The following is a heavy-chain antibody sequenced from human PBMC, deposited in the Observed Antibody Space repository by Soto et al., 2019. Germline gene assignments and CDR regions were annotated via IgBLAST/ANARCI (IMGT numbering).Heavy chain of an antibody. Sequence: QVQLVESGGGVVQPGRSLRLSCAASGFTFSSYGMHWVRQAPGTGLEWVAAIWYDGSNKYYADSVKGRFTISRDNSKNTLYLQMTSLRAEDTAVYYCASVAGRYYGMDVWGQGTTVTVSS. V-gene: IGHV3-33*01. J-gene: IGHJ6*02. CDR2: IWYDGSNK. CDR1: GFTFSSYG. D-gene: IGHD6-19*01. CDR3: ASVAGRYYGMDV.